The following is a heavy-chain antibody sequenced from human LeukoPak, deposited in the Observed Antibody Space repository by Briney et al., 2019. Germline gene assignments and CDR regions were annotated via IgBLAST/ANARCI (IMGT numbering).Heavy chain of an antibody. J-gene: IGHJ4*02. D-gene: IGHD5-24*01. CDR2: ISGSGGST. CDR1: GFTFTNYA. Sequence: GGSLRLSCAASGFTFTNYAMSWVRQAPGKGLEWVSAISGSGGSTYYADSVKGRFTISRDNSKNTLYLQMNSLRAEDTAVYYCAKDPRWLPQGHWGQGTLVTVSS. CDR3: AKDPRWLPQGH. V-gene: IGHV3-23*01.